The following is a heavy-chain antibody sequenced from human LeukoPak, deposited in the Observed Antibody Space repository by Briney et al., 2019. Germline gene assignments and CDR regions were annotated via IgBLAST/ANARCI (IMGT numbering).Heavy chain of an antibody. D-gene: IGHD3-22*01. CDR1: GYTFTGYY. Sequence: ASLTVSCKASGYTFTGYYMHWVRQAPGQGLEWMGWINPNSGGTNYAQKFQGRVTMTRDTSISTAYMELSRLRSDDTAVYYCARGWYYYDSSRHSDIWGQGTMVTVSS. V-gene: IGHV1-2*02. CDR3: ARGWYYYDSSRHSDI. J-gene: IGHJ3*02. CDR2: INPNSGGT.